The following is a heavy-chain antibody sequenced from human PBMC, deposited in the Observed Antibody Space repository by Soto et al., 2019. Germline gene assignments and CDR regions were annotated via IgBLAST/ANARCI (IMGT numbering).Heavy chain of an antibody. V-gene: IGHV3-15*01. CDR2: IKRKTDGETT. CDR1: GFTFSNAW. J-gene: IGHJ6*01. D-gene: IGHD3-10*01. CDR3: TTGLYGSGSSGGMDV. Sequence: EVQLVESGGGLVKPGGSLRLSCAASGFTFSNAWMSWVRQAPGKGLEWVGRIKRKTDGETTDYAAPVKGRFTISRDDSKNTLYLQMNSLNTEDTAVYYCTTGLYGSGSSGGMDVW.